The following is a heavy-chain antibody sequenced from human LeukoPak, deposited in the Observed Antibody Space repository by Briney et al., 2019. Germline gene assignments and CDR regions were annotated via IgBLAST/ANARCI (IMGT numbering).Heavy chain of an antibody. J-gene: IGHJ3*02. CDR3: ARGRSYYDSSPGAFDI. D-gene: IGHD3-22*01. CDR1: GFTFSTYW. V-gene: IGHV3-74*01. Sequence: GGSLRLSCAASGFTFSTYWMHWVRQVPGRGLVWVSCINNDGSGTFYADSVKGRFTISRDNAKNTLYLQMNSLRAKHTALYYCARGRSYYDSSPGAFDIWGQGTMVTVSS. CDR2: INNDGSGT.